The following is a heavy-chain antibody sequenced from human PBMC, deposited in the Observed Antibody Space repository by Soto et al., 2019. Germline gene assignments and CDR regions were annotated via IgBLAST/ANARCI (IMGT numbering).Heavy chain of an antibody. Sequence: PGGSLRLSCAASGFTFSSYAMSWVRQAPGKGLEWVSAISGSGGSTYYADSVKGRFTISRDNSKNTLYLQMNSLRAEDTAVYYCAKGITFGGVIVIRSLDYWGQGTLVTVSS. CDR1: GFTFSSYA. J-gene: IGHJ4*02. CDR3: AKGITFGGVIVIRSLDY. V-gene: IGHV3-23*01. CDR2: ISGSGGST. D-gene: IGHD3-16*02.